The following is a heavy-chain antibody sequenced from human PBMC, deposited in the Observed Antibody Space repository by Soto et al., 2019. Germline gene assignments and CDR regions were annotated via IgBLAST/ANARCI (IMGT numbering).Heavy chain of an antibody. Sequence: ASVKVSCKASGYTFTSYYMHWVRQAPGQGLEWMGIINPSGGSTSYAQKFQGRVTMTRDTSTSTVYMELSSLRSEDTAVYYCATAGYYDSSGYYFFDPWGQGTLVTVSS. CDR1: GYTFTSYY. J-gene: IGHJ5*02. CDR2: INPSGGST. V-gene: IGHV1-46*01. CDR3: ATAGYYDSSGYYFFDP. D-gene: IGHD3-22*01.